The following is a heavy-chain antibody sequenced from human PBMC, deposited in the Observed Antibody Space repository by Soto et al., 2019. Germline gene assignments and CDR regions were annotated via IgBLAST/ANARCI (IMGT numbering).Heavy chain of an antibody. J-gene: IGHJ3*02. CDR3: VRPQAKELGTIRGAFDI. V-gene: IGHV5-51*01. D-gene: IGHD3-10*01. CDR1: GDTFTSHW. Sequence: GESLKISCKGSGDTFTSHWIAWVRQMPGKGLELMGLIYPADSDTRYSPSFEGQVTISVDKSVSTAYLQWSSLKASDTAMYYCVRPQAKELGTIRGAFDIWGQGTMVTGSS. CDR2: IYPADSDT.